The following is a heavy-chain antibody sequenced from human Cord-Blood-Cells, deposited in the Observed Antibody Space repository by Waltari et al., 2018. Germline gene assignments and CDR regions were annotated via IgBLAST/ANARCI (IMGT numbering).Heavy chain of an antibody. V-gene: IGHV1-69*01. Sequence: QVQLVQSGAEVKKPGSSVKVSCKASGGTFSSYAISWVRQAPGQGLEWMEGSSPLFGTANYAQKFQGRVTITADESTSTAYMELSSLRSEDTAVYYCARFAGSGSSFDYWGQGTLVTVSS. CDR1: GGTFSSYA. J-gene: IGHJ4*02. CDR3: ARFAGSGSSFDY. CDR2: SSPLFGTA. D-gene: IGHD3-10*01.